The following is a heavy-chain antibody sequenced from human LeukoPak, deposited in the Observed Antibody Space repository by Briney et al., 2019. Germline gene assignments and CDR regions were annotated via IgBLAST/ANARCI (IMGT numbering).Heavy chain of an antibody. D-gene: IGHD1-7*01. CDR3: ASLTGTARGY. J-gene: IGHJ4*02. CDR2: IYDSGST. V-gene: IGHV4-59*08. CDR1: GSSISSYY. Sequence: SETLSLTCTVSGSSISSYYWSWIRQPPGKGLEWIGYIYDSGSTNYYPSLKSRVTISLDTSMNQFSLKLSSVTAADTAVYYCASLTGTARGYWGQGTLVTVSS.